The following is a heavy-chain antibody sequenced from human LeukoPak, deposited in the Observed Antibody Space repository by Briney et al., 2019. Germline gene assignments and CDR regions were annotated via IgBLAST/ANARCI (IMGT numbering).Heavy chain of an antibody. D-gene: IGHD6-13*01. J-gene: IGHJ4*02. CDR3: ARGSRDSSSWYYFDY. CDR2: IYYSGST. Sequence: SSETLSLTCTVSGGSISSYYWSWIRQPPGKGLEWIGYIYYSGSTNYNPSLKSRVTISVDTSKNQFSLKLSSVTAADTAVYYCARGSRDSSSWYYFDYWGQGTLVTVSS. CDR1: GGSISSYY. V-gene: IGHV4-59*01.